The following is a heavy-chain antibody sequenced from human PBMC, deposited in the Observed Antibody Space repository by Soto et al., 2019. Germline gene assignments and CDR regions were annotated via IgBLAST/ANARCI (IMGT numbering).Heavy chain of an antibody. J-gene: IGHJ4*01. CDR2: TYWDNDN. Sequence: QITLKESGPTLVKPTQTLTLTCTFSGFSISTTGVSVGWIRQPPGQALEWLAFTYWDNDNRYNPSLKSRLTVAKDASKSLVVLLMTNMDPVDTATYYCAHRRGGYNWDDGYFDYWGPGTLVTVSA. CDR1: GFSISTTGVS. D-gene: IGHD1-20*01. CDR3: AHRRGGYNWDDGYFDY. V-gene: IGHV2-5*02.